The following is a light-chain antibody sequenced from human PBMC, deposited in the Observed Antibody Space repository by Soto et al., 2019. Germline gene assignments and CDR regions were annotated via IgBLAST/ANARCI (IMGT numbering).Light chain of an antibody. CDR1: QSVSNSY. J-gene: IGKJ4*01. V-gene: IGKV3-15*01. CDR3: QQYYNWPLT. CDR2: GTS. Sequence: EIVLTQSPGTLSLSPGERATLSCRASQSVSNSYLAWYQQKPGQAPRLLIYGTSTRVTGIPARFSGSGSGTEFTLTISSLQPEDFAVYYCQQYYNWPLTFGGGTKVDI.